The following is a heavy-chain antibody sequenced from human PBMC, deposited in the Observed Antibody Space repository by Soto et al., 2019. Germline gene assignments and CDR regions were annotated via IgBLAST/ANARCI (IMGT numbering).Heavy chain of an antibody. J-gene: IGHJ5*02. CDR2: IFYSGRT. D-gene: IGHD2-21*01. Sequence: QLQLLESGPGLVKASETLSLTCSVSGGSISTSRSYWAWIRQPPGKGLEWLANIFYSGRTFYNPSLARRVSVSLDTSKNEFSLKLRSVTAADTAVYYCARQPTTGDTDLWFDPWGQGTLVTVSS. CDR3: ARQPTTGDTDLWFDP. CDR1: GGSISTSRSY. V-gene: IGHV4-39*01.